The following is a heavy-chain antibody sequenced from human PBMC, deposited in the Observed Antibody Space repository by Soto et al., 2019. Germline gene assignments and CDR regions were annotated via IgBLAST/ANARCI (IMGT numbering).Heavy chain of an antibody. V-gene: IGHV1-69*02. CDR2: IIPILGIA. CDR3: ATTFLRARNWYFDL. CDR1: GGTFSSYT. J-gene: IGHJ2*01. Sequence: VQLVQSGAEVKKPGSSVKVSCKASGGTFSSYTISWVRQAPGQGLEWMGRIIPILGIANYAQKFQGRVTITADKSTSTAYMELSSLRSEDTAVYYCATTFLRARNWYFDLWGRGTLVTVSS. D-gene: IGHD4-17*01.